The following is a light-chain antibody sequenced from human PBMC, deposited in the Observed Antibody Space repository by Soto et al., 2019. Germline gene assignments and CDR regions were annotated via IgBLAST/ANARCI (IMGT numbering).Light chain of an antibody. CDR2: GNS. V-gene: IGLV1-40*01. Sequence: QSVLTQPPSVSGAPGQRVTISCTGSSSNIGAGYDVHWYQQLPGTAPKLLIYGNSNRPSGVPDRFSGSKSGTSASLAITGLHAEDEADYYCQSYSSSLSAVVFGGGTKVTVL. J-gene: IGLJ2*01. CDR1: SSNIGAGYD. CDR3: QSYSSSLSAVV.